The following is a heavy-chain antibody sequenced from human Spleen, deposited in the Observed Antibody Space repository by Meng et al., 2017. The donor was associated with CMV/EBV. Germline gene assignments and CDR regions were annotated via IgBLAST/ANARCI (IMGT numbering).Heavy chain of an antibody. D-gene: IGHD3-16*01. J-gene: IGHJ4*02. CDR3: AGSRPGGGACDY. V-gene: IGHV4-4*07. Sequence: QGQIPESGPGLVKPSGTLSPTCIVSGASIKNYNWNWVRQPAGQGLEWIGLIQVIGHTVYNPSLKSRVTVSLDASKSQFSLTLNSVTAADTATYYCAGSRPGGGACDYWGQGILVTVSS. CDR2: IQVIGHT. CDR1: GASIKNYN.